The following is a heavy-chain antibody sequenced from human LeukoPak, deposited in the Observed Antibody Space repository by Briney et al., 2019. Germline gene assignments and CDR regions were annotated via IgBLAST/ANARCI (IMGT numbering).Heavy chain of an antibody. V-gene: IGHV4-59*01. J-gene: IGHJ4*02. CDR2: VYYSGIT. D-gene: IGHD3-10*01. CDR3: AKSGVYYPTYYFDY. Sequence: PSETLSLTCTVSGGSISKYYWNWIRQPPGKGLEWIGYVYYSGITNYNPSLKSRVTMSVDTSKNQFSLKLSSVTAADTAVYYCAKSGVYYPTYYFDYWGQGTLVTVSS. CDR1: GGSISKYY.